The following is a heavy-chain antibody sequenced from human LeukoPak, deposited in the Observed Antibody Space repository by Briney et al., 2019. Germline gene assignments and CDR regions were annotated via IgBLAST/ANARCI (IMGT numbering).Heavy chain of an antibody. CDR2: IFPIFGTA. J-gene: IGHJ6*03. CDR1: GATFSSYA. D-gene: IGHD7-27*01. CDR3: ARTGDFRVYYYYYYMDV. Sequence: SVKASCKASGATFSSYAISRVRDAPGQGREWMGGIFPIFGTANYAQKFQGRVTITTDESTGTAYMELSSLRSEETAVYCCARTGDFRVYYYYYYMDVWGKGTTVTVSS. V-gene: IGHV1-69*05.